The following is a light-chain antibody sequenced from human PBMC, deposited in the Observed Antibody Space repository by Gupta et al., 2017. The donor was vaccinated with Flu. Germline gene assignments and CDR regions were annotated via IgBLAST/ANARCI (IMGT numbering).Light chain of an antibody. CDR1: SSDVGGYNY. V-gene: IGLV2-14*01. Sequence: QSALTQPASVSGSPGQSITISCTGTSSDVGGYNYVSWYQQHPGKAHKLMIYEVSNRPAGVATRFSGSKTGNTASLTXSXRQAEDXADYYCSSYTSSSTPLFGGGTKLTVL. CDR3: SSYTSSSTPL. CDR2: EVS. J-gene: IGLJ2*01.